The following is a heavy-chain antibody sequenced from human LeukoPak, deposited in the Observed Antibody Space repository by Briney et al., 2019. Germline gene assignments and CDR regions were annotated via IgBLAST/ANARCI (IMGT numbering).Heavy chain of an antibody. J-gene: IGHJ4*02. Sequence: GGSLRLSCAASGFTLSSYAMSWVRQAPGKGLEWVSAISGSGGSTYYADSVKGRFTISRDNSKNTLYLQMNSLRAEDTAVYYCAKQIAVAGTGDYFDYWGQGTLVTVSS. V-gene: IGHV3-23*01. CDR1: GFTLSSYA. CDR2: ISGSGGST. D-gene: IGHD6-19*01. CDR3: AKQIAVAGTGDYFDY.